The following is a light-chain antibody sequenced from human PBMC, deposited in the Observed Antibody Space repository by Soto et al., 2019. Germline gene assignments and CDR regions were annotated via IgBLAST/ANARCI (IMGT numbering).Light chain of an antibody. CDR1: QSISSW. CDR2: DAS. V-gene: IGKV1-5*01. CDR3: QQYNSYPYT. Sequence: DIQMTQSPSTLSASVGDRVTITCRASQSISSWLAWYQQKPGKAPKLLIYDASSLESGVPSRFSGRGSGTEVTLTISSLQPDDFATYYCQQYNSYPYTFGQGTKVDIK. J-gene: IGKJ2*01.